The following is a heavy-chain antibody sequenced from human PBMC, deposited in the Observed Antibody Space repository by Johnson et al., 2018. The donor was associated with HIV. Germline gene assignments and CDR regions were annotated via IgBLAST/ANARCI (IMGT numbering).Heavy chain of an antibody. CDR3: ARGGKSYYGAFDI. CDR2: IRYDGSNK. J-gene: IGHJ3*02. D-gene: IGHD3-10*01. V-gene: IGHV3-30*02. Sequence: GLEWVAFIRYDGSNKYYADSVKGRFTISRDNAKNTLYLQMNSLRAEDTAVYYCARGGKSYYGAFDIWGQGTMVTVSS.